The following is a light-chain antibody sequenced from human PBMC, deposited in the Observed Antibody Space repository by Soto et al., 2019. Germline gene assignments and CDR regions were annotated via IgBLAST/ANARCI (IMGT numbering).Light chain of an antibody. V-gene: IGKV1-39*01. J-gene: IGKJ2*01. Sequence: DIQMTQSPSSLSASVGDRVTITCRASQTISTYLNWYQQKPGKGPKLLIYGASSLQSGVPSRFSGSGSGTDFTLTISSLQPEDFATYYCQQSYSSPLYTFGQGTNLE. CDR2: GAS. CDR3: QQSYSSPLYT. CDR1: QTISTY.